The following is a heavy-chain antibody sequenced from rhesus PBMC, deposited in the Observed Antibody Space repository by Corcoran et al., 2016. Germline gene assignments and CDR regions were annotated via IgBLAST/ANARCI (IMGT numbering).Heavy chain of an antibody. J-gene: IGHJ4*01. CDR2: ITPSNGNA. Sequence: QVQLVQSGAEVKKPGASVKLSCKASGYTFTSYSITWVRQAPGQGHEWMGWITPSNGNAGYAQQFQGRVTMPRDTSTSTAYMELSSLRSEDTAVYYCASGYSTNLDYWGQGVLVTVSS. D-gene: IGHD2-27*01. V-gene: IGHV1-200*01. CDR3: ASGYSTNLDY. CDR1: GYTFTSYS.